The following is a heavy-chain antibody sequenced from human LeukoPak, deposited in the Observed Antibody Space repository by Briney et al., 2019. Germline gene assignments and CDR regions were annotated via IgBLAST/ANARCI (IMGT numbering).Heavy chain of an antibody. D-gene: IGHD3-22*01. V-gene: IGHV3-64*01. Sequence: GGSLRLSCAASGFTFSSYAMHWVRQAPGKGLEYVSAISSNGGSTYYANSVKGRFTISRDNSKNTLYLQMGSLRAEGMAVYYCARARRPYYYDSSGYYVLDYWGQGTLVTVSS. CDR1: GFTFSSYA. J-gene: IGHJ4*02. CDR3: ARARRPYYYDSSGYYVLDY. CDR2: ISSNGGST.